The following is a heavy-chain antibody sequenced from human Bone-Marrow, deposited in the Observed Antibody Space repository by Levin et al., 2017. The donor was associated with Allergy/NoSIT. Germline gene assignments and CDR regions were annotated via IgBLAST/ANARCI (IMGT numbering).Heavy chain of an antibody. CDR1: GLNFRTYA. CDR2: IGDTGVT. CDR3: TGERRWLIGPGY. D-gene: IGHD1-1*01. V-gene: IGHV3-23*01. Sequence: QPGGSLRLSCEVSGLNFRTYAMSWVRQAPGKGLEWVSGIGDTGVTYYTESMKGRFTISRDDSKNTVFLQMNHLRVDDTAIYYCTGERRWLIGPGYWGQGTLVTVSS. J-gene: IGHJ4*02.